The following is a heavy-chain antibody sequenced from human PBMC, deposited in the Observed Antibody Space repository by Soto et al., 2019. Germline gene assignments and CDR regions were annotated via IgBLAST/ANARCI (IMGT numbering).Heavy chain of an antibody. CDR1: GYTFSNYG. V-gene: IGHV1-18*01. D-gene: IGHD3-16*01. Sequence: ASVKVSCKASGYTFSNYGISWVRQAPGQGLEWMGWISGYNGHTKYAQKFQGRVTMTTDTSMSTVYMDLRSLRSDDTAVYYCAREGEMPYYYYGLDVWGQGTTVTVS. CDR2: ISGYNGHT. J-gene: IGHJ6*02. CDR3: AREGEMPYYYYGLDV.